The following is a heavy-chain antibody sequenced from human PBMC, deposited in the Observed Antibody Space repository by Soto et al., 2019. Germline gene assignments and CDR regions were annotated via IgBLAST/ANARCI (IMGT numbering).Heavy chain of an antibody. CDR1: GGSISSGNYY. D-gene: IGHD2-15*01. J-gene: IGHJ4*02. CDR2: ISYSGSA. Sequence: QVQLQESGPGLVKPSQTLSLTCTVSGGSISSGNYYWSWIRQPPGKGLGWIGFISYSGSAHYNPSLKSRVDMSVDTSQKQFYLTLSFVTAADTAVYYCATMGTPATGLYYFDFWGQGTLFTVSS. V-gene: IGHV4-30-4*01. CDR3: ATMGTPATGLYYFDF.